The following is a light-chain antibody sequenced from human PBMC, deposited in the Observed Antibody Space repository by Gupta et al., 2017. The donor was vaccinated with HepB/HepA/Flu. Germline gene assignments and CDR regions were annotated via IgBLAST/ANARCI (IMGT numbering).Light chain of an antibody. CDR1: QNISSSY. CDR2: GAS. J-gene: IGKJ3*01. Sequence: DIVLTQSPGTLSLSPGERVTLSCRVSQNISSSYLAWYQQKPGQAPRLLIYGASSRASGIPDRFSGGGSGTDFTLTISRLEPEDFALYYCQQYGSSSFTFGPGTKVDVK. V-gene: IGKV3-20*01. CDR3: QQYGSSSFT.